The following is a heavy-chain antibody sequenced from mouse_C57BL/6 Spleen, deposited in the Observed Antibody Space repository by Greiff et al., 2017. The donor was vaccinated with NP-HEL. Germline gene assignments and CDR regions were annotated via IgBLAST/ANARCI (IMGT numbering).Heavy chain of an antibody. V-gene: IGHV5-6*01. CDR3: ARHNYFDY. J-gene: IGHJ2*01. CDR1: GFTFSSYG. CDR2: ISSGGSYT. Sequence: EVQRVESGGDLVKPGGSLKLSCAASGFTFSSYGMSWVRQTPDKRLEWVATISSGGSYTYYPDSVKGRFTISRDNAKNTLYRQIGSMKSEDTAMYYCARHNYFDYWGQGTTLTVSS.